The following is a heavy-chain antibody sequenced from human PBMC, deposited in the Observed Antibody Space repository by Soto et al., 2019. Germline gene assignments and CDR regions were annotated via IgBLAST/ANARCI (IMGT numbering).Heavy chain of an antibody. Sequence: PSETLSLTCTVSGGSVSSHYWSWIRQPAGKGLEWLGRLYNAERTSYNPSLKGRVTMSMDTSNNQFSLKLTSVTAADTAVYFCARETLAHYYFDFWGQGTLVTVSS. J-gene: IGHJ4*02. CDR3: ARETLAHYYFDF. CDR1: GGSVSSHY. V-gene: IGHV4-4*07. CDR2: LYNAERT.